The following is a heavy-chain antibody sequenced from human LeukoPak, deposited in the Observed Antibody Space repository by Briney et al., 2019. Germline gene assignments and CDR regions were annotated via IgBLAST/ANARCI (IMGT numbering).Heavy chain of an antibody. CDR1: GGSISSGDYY. V-gene: IGHV4-30-4*08. CDR2: IYYSGST. CDR3: ARDIAVAGTRYYYYYMDV. D-gene: IGHD6-19*01. J-gene: IGHJ6*03. Sequence: ASQTLSLTCTVSGGSISSGDYYWSWIRQPPGKGLEWIGYIYYSGSTYYNPSLKSRVTISVDTSKNQFSLKLSSVTAADTAVYYCARDIAVAGTRYYYYYMDVWGKGTTVTVSS.